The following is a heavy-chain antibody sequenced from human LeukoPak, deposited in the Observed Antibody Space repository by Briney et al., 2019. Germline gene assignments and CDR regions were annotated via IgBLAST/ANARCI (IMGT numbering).Heavy chain of an antibody. CDR2: IYYSGST. CDR1: GGSISSYY. J-gene: IGHJ4*02. V-gene: IGHV4-59*01. Sequence: SETLSLTCTVSGGSISSYYWSWIRQPPGKGLEWIGYIYYSGSTNYNPSLKSRVTISVDTSKNQFSLKLSSVTAADTAVYYCARGYNRYFFDYWGQGTLVTVSS. CDR3: ARGYNRYFFDY. D-gene: IGHD3-10*01.